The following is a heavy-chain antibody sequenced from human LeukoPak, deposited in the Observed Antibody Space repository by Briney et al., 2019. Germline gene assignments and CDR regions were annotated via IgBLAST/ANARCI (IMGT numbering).Heavy chain of an antibody. Sequence: GGSLRLSCAASGFTLKNVWMSWVRQAPGKGLEWLGRIKRETDGGTIDYAAPVKGRFTISRDDSRNTLYLQMDSLKIEDTAVYYCTTDRYYDNSELQFQHWGQGTLVTVSS. J-gene: IGHJ1*01. CDR2: IKRETDGGTI. CDR1: GFTLKNVW. CDR3: TTDRYYDNSELQFQH. D-gene: IGHD3-22*01. V-gene: IGHV3-15*01.